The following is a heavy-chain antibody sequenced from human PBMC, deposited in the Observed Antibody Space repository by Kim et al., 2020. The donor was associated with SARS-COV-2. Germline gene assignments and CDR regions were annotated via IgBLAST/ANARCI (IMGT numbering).Heavy chain of an antibody. CDR3: YSTHVSWTSLAWSDS. CDR1: GFTFSSSA. D-gene: IGHD3-3*01. J-gene: IGHJ5*01. V-gene: IGHV3-23*01. CDR2: ISSSADNT. Sequence: GGSLRLSCAASGFTFSSSAMRWVRQASGKGLEWVSYISSSADNTRPADSAKGRFTITSANYKNTVLPHLRNKSADTKDTSDCYSTHVSWTSLAWSDSWG.